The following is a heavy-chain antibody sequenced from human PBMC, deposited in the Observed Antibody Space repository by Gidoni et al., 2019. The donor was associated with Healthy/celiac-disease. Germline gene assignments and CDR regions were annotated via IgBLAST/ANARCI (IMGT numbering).Heavy chain of an antibody. CDR1: GYSFTSYW. J-gene: IGHJ6*03. V-gene: IGHV5-10-1*03. D-gene: IGHD2-2*01. CDR3: ARRGLGYCSSTSCPGITGTPQDFYYYMDV. CDR2: IDPSDSYT. Sequence: EVQLVQSGAEVKKPGESLRISCKGSGYSFTSYWISWVRQMPGKGLEWMGRIDPSDSYTNYSPSFQGHVTISADKSISTAYLQWSSLKASDTAMYYCARRGLGYCSSTSCPGITGTPQDFYYYMDVWGKGTTVTVSS.